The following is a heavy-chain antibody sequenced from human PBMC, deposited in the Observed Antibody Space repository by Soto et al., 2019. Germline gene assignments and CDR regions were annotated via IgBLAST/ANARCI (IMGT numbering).Heavy chain of an antibody. D-gene: IGHD6-6*01. CDR1: GGPFSRYY. J-gene: IGHJ6*02. V-gene: IGHV4-34*01. CDR2: INHSGST. CDR3: ARGGSSAPWGLYYYYGMDV. Sequence: ASETLSLACAVWGGPFSRYYWSCIRQPPRTGLEWIGEINHSGSTNYNPSLKSRVSISVDTSKNQFSLKLSYVTAADTAVYYCARGGSSAPWGLYYYYGMDVWGQGTTVSVS.